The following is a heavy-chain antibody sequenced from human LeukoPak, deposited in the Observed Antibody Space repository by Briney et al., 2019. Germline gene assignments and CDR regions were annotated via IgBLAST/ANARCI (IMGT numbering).Heavy chain of an antibody. CDR1: GFTFSSYA. V-gene: IGHV3-30*01. Sequence: PGGSLRLSCAASGFTFSSYAMHWVRQAPGKGLEWVAVISYDGSNKYYADSVKGRFTISRDNSKNTLYLQMNSLRAEDTAVYYCANGYCSSTSCRVDYWGQGTLVTVSS. CDR2: ISYDGSNK. D-gene: IGHD2-2*01. CDR3: ANGYCSSTSCRVDY. J-gene: IGHJ4*02.